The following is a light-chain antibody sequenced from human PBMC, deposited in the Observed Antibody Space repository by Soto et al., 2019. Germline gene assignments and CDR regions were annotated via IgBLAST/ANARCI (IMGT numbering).Light chain of an antibody. CDR3: AAWDESLNGHVV. CDR1: SSNIGSNT. CDR2: SNN. V-gene: IGLV1-44*01. J-gene: IGLJ2*01. Sequence: QSVLTQPPSASGTPGQRVTISCSGSSSNIGSNTVNWYQQLPGTAPKLLIYSNNQRPSGVPDRFSGSKSGTSASLAISGLQSEDEADYYCAAWDESLNGHVVFGGGTKRTVL.